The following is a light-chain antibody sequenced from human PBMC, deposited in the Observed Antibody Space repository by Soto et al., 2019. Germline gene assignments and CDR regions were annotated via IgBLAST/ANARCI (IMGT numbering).Light chain of an antibody. Sequence: EIVLTQSPATLSLSPGERATLSCRASQSVSSYLAWYQQKPGQAPRLLIYDASNRATGIPARFSGSGSGTDFTITISSREPADFAVYYCQQRSNWPPYTFGQGTKLEIK. J-gene: IGKJ2*01. CDR1: QSVSSY. V-gene: IGKV3-11*01. CDR2: DAS. CDR3: QQRSNWPPYT.